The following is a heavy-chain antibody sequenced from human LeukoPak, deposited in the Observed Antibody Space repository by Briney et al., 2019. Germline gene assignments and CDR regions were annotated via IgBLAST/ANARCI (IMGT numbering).Heavy chain of an antibody. J-gene: IGHJ4*02. CDR1: GGTFSSYA. Sequence: SCKASGGTFSSYAMSWVRQAPGKGLEWVSAISGSGGSTYYADSVKGRFTISRDNSKNTLYLQMNSLRAEDTAVYYCAKGGPAVGAFDYWGQGTLVTVSS. CDR3: AKGGPAVGAFDY. V-gene: IGHV3-23*01. D-gene: IGHD1-26*01. CDR2: ISGSGGST.